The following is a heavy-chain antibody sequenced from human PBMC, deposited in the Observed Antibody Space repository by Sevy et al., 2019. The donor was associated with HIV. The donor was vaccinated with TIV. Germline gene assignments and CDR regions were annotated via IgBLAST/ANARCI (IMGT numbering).Heavy chain of an antibody. J-gene: IGHJ4*02. CDR2: IYYTGSA. CDR1: GCSISSYF. D-gene: IGHD2-21*01. Sequence: SETLSLTCSASGCSISSYFWTWIRQPPGKGLEWIGHIYYTGSANYNPSLKSRITISIDKSKSQFFLNLSSVTAADTGVFYCARGDASNPRVLDYWGQGALVTVSS. V-gene: IGHV4-59*01. CDR3: ARGDASNPRVLDY.